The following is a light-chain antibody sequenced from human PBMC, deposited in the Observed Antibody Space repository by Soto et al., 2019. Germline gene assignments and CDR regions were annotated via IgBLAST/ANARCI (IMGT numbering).Light chain of an antibody. V-gene: IGKV3-15*01. CDR1: QSISSN. J-gene: IGKJ5*01. CDR3: QQYNNWPFT. CDR2: GAS. Sequence: ETVMTQSPGTLSVSPGERATLSCRASQSISSNLAWYQQKRGQAPRLLIYGASTRATGVPARFSGSGSGTEFTLAMSSLQSEDFAVYYCQQYNNWPFTFGQGTRLENK.